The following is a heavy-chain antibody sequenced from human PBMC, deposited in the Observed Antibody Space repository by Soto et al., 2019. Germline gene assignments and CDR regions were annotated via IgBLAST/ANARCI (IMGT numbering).Heavy chain of an antibody. CDR2: IYPGDSDT. Sequence: GESLKISCKGSGYSFTSYLIGWVRQMPGKGLEWMGIIYPGDSDTRYSPSFQGQVTISADKSISTAYLQWSSLKASDTAMYYCARQEALRSSSWDYWGQGTLVTVSS. CDR1: GYSFTSYL. CDR3: ARQEALRSSSWDY. J-gene: IGHJ4*02. V-gene: IGHV5-51*01. D-gene: IGHD6-6*01.